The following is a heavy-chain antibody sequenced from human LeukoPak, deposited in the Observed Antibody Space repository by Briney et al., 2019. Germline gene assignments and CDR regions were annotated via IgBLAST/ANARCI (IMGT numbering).Heavy chain of an antibody. D-gene: IGHD3-3*01. Sequence: GVSLRLSCAASGFTFNIYGMHWVRQAPGKGLEGVTVIPYDGSNKHYADSVKGRFTISRDNSKNMLYLQMNSLRAEDTVVYYCAKEWVRTCFFEEWGQGTLVTVSS. CDR2: IPYDGSNK. V-gene: IGHV3-30*18. CDR1: GFTFNIYG. CDR3: AKEWVRTCFFEE. J-gene: IGHJ4*02.